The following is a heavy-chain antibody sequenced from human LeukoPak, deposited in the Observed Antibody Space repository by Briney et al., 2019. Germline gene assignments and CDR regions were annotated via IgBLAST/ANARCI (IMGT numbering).Heavy chain of an antibody. V-gene: IGHV3-15*01. CDR3: AKSRSGSANWALQIFDN. J-gene: IGHJ4*02. Sequence: GGSLRLSCAASGFTFSNAWMSWVRQAPGKGLEWVGRIKGKTDGGTTDYAAPVKGRFTISRDDSKNTLYLQMNSLRAEDTAVYFCAKSRSGSANWALQIFDNWGQGTLVTVSS. CDR2: IKGKTDGGTT. CDR1: GFTFSNAW. D-gene: IGHD1-1*01.